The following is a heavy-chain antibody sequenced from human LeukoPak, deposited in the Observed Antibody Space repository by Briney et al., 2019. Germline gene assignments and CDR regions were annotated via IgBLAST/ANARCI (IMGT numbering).Heavy chain of an antibody. V-gene: IGHV1-8*01. J-gene: IGHJ6*03. D-gene: IGHD4-17*01. CDR2: MNPNSGAT. CDR3: ARGPAYSEYGVLGYSHYSMDV. Sequence: ASVKVSCKASGYTFTSHDINWVRQATGQGLEWMGWMNPNSGATGYAQKFRGRITMTRGTSLTTAYMELSSLRSEDTALYYCARGPAYSEYGVLGYSHYSMDVWGKGTTVTVS. CDR1: GYTFTSHD.